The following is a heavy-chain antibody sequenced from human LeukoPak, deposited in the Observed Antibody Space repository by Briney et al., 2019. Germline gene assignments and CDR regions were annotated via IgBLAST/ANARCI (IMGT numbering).Heavy chain of an antibody. J-gene: IGHJ4*02. D-gene: IGHD6-13*01. Sequence: GGSLRLSCAASGFIFSNYWMHWLRQAPGKGLVWVSRISGDGISTTYADSVKGRFTISRDSAKNTVYLQMNSLRAEDTAVYYCARGETSSSWSTFDYWGQGTLATVSS. CDR2: ISGDGIST. V-gene: IGHV3-74*01. CDR1: GFIFSNYW. CDR3: ARGETSSSWSTFDY.